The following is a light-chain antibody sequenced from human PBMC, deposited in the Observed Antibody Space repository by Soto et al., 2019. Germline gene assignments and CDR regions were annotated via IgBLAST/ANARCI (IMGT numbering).Light chain of an antibody. V-gene: IGKV1-6*01. Sequence: IQMTQSPSSLSASVGDTVTITCRASQGIRNDLGWYQQKPGKAPKLLIHAASSLESGVPTRFSGSGSGTDFTFTISRLQAEDFATYYCLQDYSYPGTFGQGTKVEI. J-gene: IGKJ1*01. CDR1: QGIRND. CDR3: LQDYSYPGT. CDR2: AAS.